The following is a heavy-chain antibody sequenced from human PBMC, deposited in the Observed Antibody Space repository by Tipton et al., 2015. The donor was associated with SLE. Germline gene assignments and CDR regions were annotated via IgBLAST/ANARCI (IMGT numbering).Heavy chain of an antibody. Sequence: GLVKPSETLSLTCAVYGGPFSGYYWSWIRQPPGKGLEWIGEINHSGSTNYNPSLKSPVTISRDTSGKQVSLRLSSVTAADTAVYYCARAPHLTGSYYYYYMDVWGKGTTVTISS. CDR3: ARAPHLTGSYYYYYMDV. V-gene: IGHV4-34*01. CDR2: INHSGST. D-gene: IGHD7-27*01. CDR1: GGPFSGYY. J-gene: IGHJ6*03.